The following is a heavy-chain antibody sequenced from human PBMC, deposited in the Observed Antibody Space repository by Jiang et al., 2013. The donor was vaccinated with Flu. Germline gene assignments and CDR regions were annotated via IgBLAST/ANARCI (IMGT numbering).Heavy chain of an antibody. CDR1: GGSISSYY. D-gene: IGHD5-24*01. Sequence: SGSGLVKPSETLSLTCTVSGGSISSYYWSWIRQPPGKGLEWIGYIYYSGSTNYNPSLKSRVTISVDTSKNQFSLKLSSVTAADTAVYYCARDRLRDGYNYDAFDIWGQGTMVTVSS. CDR2: IYYSGST. J-gene: IGHJ3*02. V-gene: IGHV4-59*01. CDR3: ARDRLRDGYNYDAFDI.